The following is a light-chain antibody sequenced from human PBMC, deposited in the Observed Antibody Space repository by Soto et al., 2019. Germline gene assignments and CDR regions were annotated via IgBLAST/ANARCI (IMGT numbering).Light chain of an antibody. V-gene: IGLV2-8*01. CDR1: SSDVGGYNY. Sequence: QSALTQPPSASGSPGQSVTISCTGTSSDVGGYNYVSWYQQHPGKAPNLMIYEVSKPPTGVPDRFAGSKSGNTCSLTVSGLQAEDEADYYFSLYAVSNNHYVFGSGTKLTVL. J-gene: IGLJ1*01. CDR2: EVS. CDR3: SLYAVSNNHYV.